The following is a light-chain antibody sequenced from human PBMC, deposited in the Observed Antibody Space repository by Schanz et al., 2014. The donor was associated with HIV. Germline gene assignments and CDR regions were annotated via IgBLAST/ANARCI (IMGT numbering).Light chain of an antibody. CDR1: SSDVGGYNY. J-gene: IGLJ3*02. CDR2: EVS. CDR3: SSYTSSSTWV. V-gene: IGLV2-8*01. Sequence: QSALTQPPSASGSPGQSVTISCTGTSSDVGGYNYVSWYQQHPGKAPKLMIYEVSKRPSGVPDRFSGSKSGNTASLTVSRLQAEDEADYYCSSYTSSSTWVFGGGTKLTVL.